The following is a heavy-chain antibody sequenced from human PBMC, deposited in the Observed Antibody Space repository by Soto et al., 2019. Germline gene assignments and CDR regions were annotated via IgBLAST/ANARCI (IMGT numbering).Heavy chain of an antibody. CDR3: ARVYGGYLDY. Sequence: SSETLSLTCTVSGGSISSYYWSWIRQPPGKGLEWIGYIYYSGSTNYNPSLKSRVTISVDTSKNQFSLKLSSVTAAGTAVYYCARVYGGYLDYWGQGTLVTSPQ. D-gene: IGHD2-15*01. CDR2: IYYSGST. V-gene: IGHV4-59*01. CDR1: GGSISSYY. J-gene: IGHJ4*02.